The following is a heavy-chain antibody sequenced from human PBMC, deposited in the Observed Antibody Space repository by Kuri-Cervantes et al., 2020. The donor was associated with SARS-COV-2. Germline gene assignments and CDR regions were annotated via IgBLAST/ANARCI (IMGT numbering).Heavy chain of an antibody. D-gene: IGHD6-19*01. Sequence: ASVKVSCKASGYTFTSYDINWVRQATGQGLEWMGWMNPNSGNTGYAQKFQGRVTMTRNTSISTAYMELSSLRSEDTAVYYCARDDRIAVAGTLLGYYYGMDVWGQGTTVTVSS. V-gene: IGHV1-8*01. CDR3: ARDDRIAVAGTLLGYYYGMDV. J-gene: IGHJ6*02. CDR1: GYTFTSYD. CDR2: MNPNSGNT.